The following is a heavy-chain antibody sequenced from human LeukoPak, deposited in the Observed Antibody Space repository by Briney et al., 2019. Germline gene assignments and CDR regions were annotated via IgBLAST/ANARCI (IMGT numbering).Heavy chain of an antibody. CDR3: AKPSMIVVVITPFDY. V-gene: IGHV3-23*01. Sequence: GGSLRLSCAVSGFTFSSYGMSWVRQAPGKGLEWVSAISDSGGSTYYADSVKGRFTISRDNSKNTLYLQMNSLRAEDTAVYHCAKPSMIVVVITPFDYWGQGTLVTVSS. J-gene: IGHJ4*02. CDR1: GFTFSSYG. D-gene: IGHD3-22*01. CDR2: ISDSGGST.